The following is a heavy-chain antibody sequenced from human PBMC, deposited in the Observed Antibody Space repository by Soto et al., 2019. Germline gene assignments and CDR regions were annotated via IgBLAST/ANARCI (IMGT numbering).Heavy chain of an antibody. CDR1: GGSISSSSYY. J-gene: IGHJ6*02. V-gene: IGHV4-39*01. D-gene: IGHD3-22*01. Sequence: PSQTLSLTCTVSGGSISSSSYYWGWIRQPPGKGLEWIGNVYYGGSTYNNPSLKSRVTISVETSKSQFSLKLSSVTAADTAVYYCAGGDYYHSSGYYFYYYTMDVWGQGTTVTVSS. CDR2: VYYGGST. CDR3: AGGDYYHSSGYYFYYYTMDV.